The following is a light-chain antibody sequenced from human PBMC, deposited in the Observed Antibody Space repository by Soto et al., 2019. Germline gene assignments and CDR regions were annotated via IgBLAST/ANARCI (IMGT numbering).Light chain of an antibody. CDR2: AAS. CDR3: QQGYSNPWT. J-gene: IGKJ1*01. Sequence: DIQMNQSPSSLSATIGDRVTITCRASQTVNTYLHWYQQKPGKAPKLLIYAASNLQSGVPSRFSGSGSGTNFTLSLNSLQPEDFATYYCQQGYSNPWTFGQGTKVDI. V-gene: IGKV1-39*01. CDR1: QTVNTY.